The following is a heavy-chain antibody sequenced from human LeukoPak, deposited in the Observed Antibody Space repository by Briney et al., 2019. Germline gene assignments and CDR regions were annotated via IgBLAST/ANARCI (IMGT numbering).Heavy chain of an antibody. CDR1: GYTFTSYD. CDR3: ARSMVRGVISSYYYMDV. D-gene: IGHD3-10*01. Sequence: ASVKVSCKASGYTFTSYDINWVRQATGQGLEWMGWMNPNSGNTGYAQKFQGRVTMTRDTSTSTVYMELSSLRSEDTAVYYCARSMVRGVISSYYYMDVWGKGTTVTISS. CDR2: MNPNSGNT. V-gene: IGHV1-8*01. J-gene: IGHJ6*03.